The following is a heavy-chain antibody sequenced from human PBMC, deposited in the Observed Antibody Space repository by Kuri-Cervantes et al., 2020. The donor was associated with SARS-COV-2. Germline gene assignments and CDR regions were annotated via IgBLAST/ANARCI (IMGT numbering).Heavy chain of an antibody. D-gene: IGHD3-10*01. CDR1: GGSVSSGSHY. CDR2: IYYSGST. V-gene: IGHV4-61*01. CDR3: ARTLDYYGSGTYCFDY. Sequence: ESLKISCIVSGGSVSSGSHYWSWIRQPPGKGLEWVGDIYYSGSTKYNPPLKSRVTMSVDKSKNQFSLKLNSVTPADTAVYYCARTLDYYGSGTYCFDYWGQGTLVTVSS. J-gene: IGHJ4*02.